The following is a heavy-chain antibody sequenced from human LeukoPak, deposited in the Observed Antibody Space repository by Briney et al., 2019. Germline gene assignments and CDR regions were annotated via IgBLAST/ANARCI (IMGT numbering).Heavy chain of an antibody. V-gene: IGHV3-7*01. J-gene: IGHJ4*02. Sequence: GGSLRLSCAVSGYIFSDYWMSWVRQAPGKGLERVANIKPDGRDRYYVDSVKGRFTISRDNAKGSLYLQMNSLRVEDSAVYYCARGRFCDIGNCYRDCWAQGTLVTVSS. CDR3: ARGRFCDIGNCYRDC. CDR1: GYIFSDYW. CDR2: IKPDGRDR. D-gene: IGHD2-15*01.